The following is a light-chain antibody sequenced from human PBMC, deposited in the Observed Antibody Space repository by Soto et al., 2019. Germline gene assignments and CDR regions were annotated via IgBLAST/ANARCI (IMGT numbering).Light chain of an antibody. V-gene: IGKV1-39*01. J-gene: IGKJ2*01. CDR1: QTIRRN. CDR2: GTS. Sequence: DIQMTQSPSSLSASVGDRVTITCRASQTIRRNLNWYQHTPGKPPKLLIYGTSNLQSGVPSRCSGSGSGTEFTLTISSLQPEDFATYYCQQTNSPPHAFGQGTELESK. CDR3: QQTNSPPHA.